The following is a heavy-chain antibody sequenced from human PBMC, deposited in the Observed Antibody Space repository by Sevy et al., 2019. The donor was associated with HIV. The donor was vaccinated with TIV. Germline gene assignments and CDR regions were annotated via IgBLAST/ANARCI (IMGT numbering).Heavy chain of an antibody. V-gene: IGHV4-59*01. J-gene: IGHJ4*02. Sequence: SETLSLTCAVSGGSINSFFWSWIRQSPGKGLEWIGYVYDSGNSEYNPALSSRVTISVDTSKKQFSLKLSSVTAADPAVYYWARGGGIYYDSRGFHPQYYFDSWGQGTLVTVSS. D-gene: IGHD3-22*01. CDR3: ARGGGIYYDSRGFHPQYYFDS. CDR2: VYDSGNS. CDR1: GGSINSFF.